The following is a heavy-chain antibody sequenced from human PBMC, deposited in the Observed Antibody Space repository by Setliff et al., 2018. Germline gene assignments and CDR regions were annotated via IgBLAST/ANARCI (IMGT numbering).Heavy chain of an antibody. Sequence: SETLSLTCAVYGGSFSDYYWSWIRQSPGRGLEWIGEINHSGSTNYNPSLKTRVTISVDTSKNQFSLTLSSVTAADTAVYYCARETTMTYYFYYMDVWGKGTTVTVSS. CDR1: GGSFSDYY. J-gene: IGHJ6*03. CDR2: INHSGST. D-gene: IGHD4-17*01. V-gene: IGHV4-34*01. CDR3: ARETTMTYYFYYMDV.